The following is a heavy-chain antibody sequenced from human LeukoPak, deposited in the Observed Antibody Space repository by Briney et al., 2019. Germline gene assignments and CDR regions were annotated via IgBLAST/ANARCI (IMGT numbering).Heavy chain of an antibody. D-gene: IGHD1-26*01. V-gene: IGHV3-7*01. CDR3: AKDPGDSVRGYYMDV. Sequence: GRSLRLSCAASGCTFSSYWMSWVRKAPGKGLEWVANIKQDGSEKYYVDSVKGRFTISRENAKNSLYLQMNSVTADDTAVYYCAKDPGDSVRGYYMDVWGKGTTVIVSS. J-gene: IGHJ6*03. CDR1: GCTFSSYW. CDR2: IKQDGSEK.